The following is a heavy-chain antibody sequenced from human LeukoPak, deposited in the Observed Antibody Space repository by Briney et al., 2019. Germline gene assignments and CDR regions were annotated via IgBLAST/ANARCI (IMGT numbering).Heavy chain of an antibody. CDR2: INHSGST. D-gene: IGHD4/OR15-4a*01. Sequence: PSETLSLTCAVYGGSFSGYYWSWIRQPPGKGLEWIGEINHSGSTNYNPPLKSRVTISVDTSKNQFSLKLSSVTAADTAVYYCARVGDLGYGEKYYFDYWGQGTLVTVSS. V-gene: IGHV4-34*01. CDR1: GGSFSGYY. J-gene: IGHJ4*02. CDR3: ARVGDLGYGEKYYFDY.